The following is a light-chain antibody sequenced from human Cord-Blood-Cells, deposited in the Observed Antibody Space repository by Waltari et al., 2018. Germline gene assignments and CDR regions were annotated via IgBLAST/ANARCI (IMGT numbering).Light chain of an antibody. CDR2: DAS. V-gene: IGKV3-11*01. J-gene: IGKJ5*01. CDR1: QRVSSY. Sequence: EIVLTQSPATLSLSPGERATFSCRASQRVSSYLAWYQQKPGQAPSLIIYDASNRTTGIPARCSGSGSGTNVTSTISSLEPEDFSVYYCQQRSSWPPITFGQGTRLEIK. CDR3: QQRSSWPPIT.